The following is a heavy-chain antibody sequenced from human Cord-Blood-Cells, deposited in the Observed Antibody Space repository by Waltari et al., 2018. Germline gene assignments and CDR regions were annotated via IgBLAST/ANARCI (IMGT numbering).Heavy chain of an antibody. CDR3: ARQTGYRGSYPDY. J-gene: IGHJ4*02. CDR1: VGTFSGYA. CDR2: IIPIFGTA. Sequence: VQLVQSGAEVKKPGSSVKVSCKASVGTFSGYATTWVRQAPGQGLEWMGGIIPIFGTANYAQKFQGRVTITADESTSTAYMELSSLRSEDTAVYYCARQTGYRGSYPDYWGQGTLVTVSS. D-gene: IGHD1-26*01. V-gene: IGHV1-69*01.